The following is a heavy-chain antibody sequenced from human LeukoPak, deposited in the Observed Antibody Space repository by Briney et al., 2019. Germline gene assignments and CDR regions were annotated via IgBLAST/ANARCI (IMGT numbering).Heavy chain of an antibody. J-gene: IGHJ4*02. V-gene: IGHV3-49*04. CDR2: IRSKAHGGTA. CDR1: GFTFSDYA. CDR3: SRAHSTGWLGINDY. Sequence: GGFLRLSCTASGFTFSDYAVTWVRQAPGKGLGWVGFIRSKAHGGTADYATSVKGRFTISRDDSKTIAYLQMDSLKTEDTAVYYCSRAHSTGWLGINDYWGQGALVTVSS. D-gene: IGHD6-19*01.